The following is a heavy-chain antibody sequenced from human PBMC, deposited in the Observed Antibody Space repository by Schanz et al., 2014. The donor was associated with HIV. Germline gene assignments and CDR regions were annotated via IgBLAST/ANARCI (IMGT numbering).Heavy chain of an antibody. V-gene: IGHV1-2*02. D-gene: IGHD3-10*01. J-gene: IGHJ4*01. Sequence: QVQLVQSGAEVKNPGASVKVSCKASGYTFTGYYMHWVRQAPGQGLEWMGWINPSSGGTNYAQKCQGRVTMTRDTSISTAYMELRRLRSDDTAVYYCARDQNVISMVRGVMGGVDYWGHGNLVTVSS. CDR2: INPSSGGT. CDR3: ARDQNVISMVRGVMGGVDY. CDR1: GYTFTGYY.